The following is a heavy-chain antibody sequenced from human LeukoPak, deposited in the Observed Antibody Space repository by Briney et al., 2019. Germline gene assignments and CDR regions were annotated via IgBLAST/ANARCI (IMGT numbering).Heavy chain of an antibody. D-gene: IGHD1-26*01. Sequence: GGSLRLSCAASGFTFSNYSINWVRQAPGKGLEWVSYISSSSSYIYYADSVKGRFTISRDNAKNSLYLQMNSLRAEDTAVYYCARERILGGSYVDYWGQGTLVTVSS. J-gene: IGHJ4*02. CDR1: GFTFSNYS. CDR3: ARERILGGSYVDY. CDR2: ISSSSSYI. V-gene: IGHV3-21*05.